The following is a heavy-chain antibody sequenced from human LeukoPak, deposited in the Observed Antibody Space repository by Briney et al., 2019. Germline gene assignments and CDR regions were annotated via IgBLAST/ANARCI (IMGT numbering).Heavy chain of an antibody. J-gene: IGHJ4*02. CDR3: ARDNPPWDGGSYYLFDY. V-gene: IGHV3-48*01. D-gene: IGHD1-26*01. CDR1: GLTFSSYS. CDR2: ISSSSSTI. Sequence: SGESLRLSCPASGLTFSSYSMNWVRQAPGKGLEWVSYISSSSSTIYYADSVKGRFTISRDNAKNSLYLQMNSLRAEDTAVYYCARDNPPWDGGSYYLFDYWGQGTLVTVSS.